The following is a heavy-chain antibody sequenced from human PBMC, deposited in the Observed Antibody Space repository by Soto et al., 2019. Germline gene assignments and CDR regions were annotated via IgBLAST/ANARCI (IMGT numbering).Heavy chain of an antibody. J-gene: IGHJ6*02. CDR1: GFTVSSNY. D-gene: IGHD3-10*01. CDR2: IYSGGST. V-gene: IGHV3-53*04. Sequence: EVQLVESGGGLVQPGGSLRLSCAASGFTVSSNYMSWVRQAPGKGLEWVSVIYSGGSTYYADSVKGRFTISRHNSKNTLYLQMNSLGAEDTAVYYCARDTPYEGSGIRDYYGMDVWGQGTTVTVSS. CDR3: ARDTPYEGSGIRDYYGMDV.